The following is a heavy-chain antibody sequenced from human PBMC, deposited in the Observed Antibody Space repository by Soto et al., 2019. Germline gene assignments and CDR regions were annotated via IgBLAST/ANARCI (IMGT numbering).Heavy chain of an antibody. CDR3: AREKWFGQTPFDS. D-gene: IGHD3-10*01. J-gene: IGHJ4*02. V-gene: IGHV1-18*01. CDR2: ISGYDGNT. Sequence: QVQLVQSGAEVKKSGASVKVCCKASGFTLNDFGVSWVRQAPGQGLEWMGWISGYDGNTNFAQKYEGRVTMTIDSSTSTAYMELRNLRSDDTAMYYCAREKWFGQTPFDSWGQGTLVTVSS. CDR1: GFTLNDFG.